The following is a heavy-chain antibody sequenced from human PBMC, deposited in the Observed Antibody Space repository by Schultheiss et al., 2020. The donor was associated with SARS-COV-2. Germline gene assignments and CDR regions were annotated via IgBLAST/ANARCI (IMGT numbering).Heavy chain of an antibody. CDR3: AGGRDCSGGSCYSDWFDP. CDR2: IYYSGST. V-gene: IGHV4-39*07. D-gene: IGHD2-15*01. J-gene: IGHJ5*02. CDR1: GGSISSSSYY. Sequence: SQTLSLTCTVSGGSISSSSYYWGWIRQPPGKGLEWIGSIYYSGSTYYNPSLKSRVTISVDTSKNQFSLKLSSVTAADTAVYYCAGGRDCSGGSCYSDWFDPWGQGALVTVSS.